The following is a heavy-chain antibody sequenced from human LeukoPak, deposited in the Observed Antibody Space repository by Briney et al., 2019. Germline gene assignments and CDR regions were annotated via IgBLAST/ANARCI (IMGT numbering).Heavy chain of an antibody. CDR1: GYTFTHNW. Sequence: GESLKISCKVSGYTFTHNWIGWVRQKPGRGLEWMGIIYPSDSDTRYSPSFQGQVTISADKSISTAYLQWSSLKASDTAMYYCARQGGDNYYYYGMDVWGQGTTVTVSS. D-gene: IGHD5-24*01. J-gene: IGHJ6*02. CDR2: IYPSDSDT. CDR3: ARQGGDNYYYYGMDV. V-gene: IGHV5-51*01.